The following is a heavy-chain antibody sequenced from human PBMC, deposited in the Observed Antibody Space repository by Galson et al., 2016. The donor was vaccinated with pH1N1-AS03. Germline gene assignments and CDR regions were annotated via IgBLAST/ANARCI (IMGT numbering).Heavy chain of an antibody. J-gene: IGHJ3*01. CDR3: ARDIPEYTMGGLDL. CDR1: GFSVATHY. D-gene: IGHD2-21*01. CDR2: VYRSGNA. Sequence: SLRLSCAASGFSVATHYMTWIRQAPGKGLEWVSVVYRSGNAYYTDSVKGRFTMSRDAVKNTVHLQMDNLRVDDTGLYYCARDIPEYTMGGLDLWGQGTMLTVSS. V-gene: IGHV3-66*03.